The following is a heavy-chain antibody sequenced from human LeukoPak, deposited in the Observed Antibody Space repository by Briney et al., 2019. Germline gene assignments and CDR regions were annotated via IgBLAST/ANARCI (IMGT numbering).Heavy chain of an antibody. J-gene: IGHJ3*02. D-gene: IGHD3-10*01. CDR3: ARELGYFYGCVGAVDI. V-gene: IGHV3-66*01. Sequence: GGSLRLSCAASLFPACNNYVIGVRQAPGKGLEWVSVIYSGGSTYYADSVKGRFTISRDNSKNTLYLQMNTLRAEDTAVYYCARELGYFYGCVGAVDIWGQGTLVTVSS. CDR1: LFPACNNY. CDR2: IYSGGST.